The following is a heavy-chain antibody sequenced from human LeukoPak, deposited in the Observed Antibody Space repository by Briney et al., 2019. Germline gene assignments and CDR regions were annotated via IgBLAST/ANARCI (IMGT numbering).Heavy chain of an antibody. Sequence: GGSLRLSCAASGFTFSSYGMHWVRQAPGKGLEWVAVISYDGSNKYYADSVKGRFTISRDNSKNTLYLQMNSLRAEDTAVYYCAKEGCDGDCYDFDYWGQGTLVTVSS. CDR2: ISYDGSNK. CDR3: AKEGCDGDCYDFDY. CDR1: GFTFSSYG. V-gene: IGHV3-30*18. D-gene: IGHD2-21*02. J-gene: IGHJ4*02.